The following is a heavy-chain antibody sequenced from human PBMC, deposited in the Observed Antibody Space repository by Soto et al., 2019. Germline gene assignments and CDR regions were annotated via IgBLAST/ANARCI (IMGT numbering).Heavy chain of an antibody. J-gene: IGHJ3*02. D-gene: IGHD3-10*01. CDR3: ARHDDHRSPPLGFHI. V-gene: IGHV4-39*01. Sequence: QVQLQESGPRLVKPSETLTLKCTVSGGSVSSDKYLWGWIRQPPGKGLEWVASIRYDGATSGTTFYNPSLGGRLTISLDTSADQVSLRLTSVTATDTTVYYCARHDDHRSPPLGFHIWGQGTLVTVSS. CDR1: GGSVSSDKYL. CDR2: IRYDGATSGTT.